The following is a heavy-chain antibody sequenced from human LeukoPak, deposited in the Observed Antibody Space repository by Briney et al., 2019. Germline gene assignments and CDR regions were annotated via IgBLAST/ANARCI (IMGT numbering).Heavy chain of an antibody. D-gene: IGHD2-21*02. J-gene: IGHJ6*02. CDR2: IIPIFGTA. CDR3: ARDPRPYCGGDCYSDYYGMDV. Sequence: SVKVSCKASGGTFSSYAISWVRQAPGQGLEWMGGIIPIFGTANYAQKFQGRVTITAGESTSTAYMELSSLRSEDTAVYYCARDPRPYCGGDCYSDYYGMDVWGQGTTVTVSS. V-gene: IGHV1-69*13. CDR1: GGTFSSYA.